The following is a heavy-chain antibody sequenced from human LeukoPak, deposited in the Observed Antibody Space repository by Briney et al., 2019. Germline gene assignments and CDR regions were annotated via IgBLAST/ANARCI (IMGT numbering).Heavy chain of an antibody. D-gene: IGHD3-22*01. J-gene: IGHJ4*02. CDR1: GGSISSYY. CDR2: IYYSGST. Sequence: PSETLSLTCTVSGGSISSYYWSWIRQPPGKGLEWIGYIYYSGSTNYNPSLTSRVTISVDTSKNQFSLKLSSVTAADTAVYYCARLKYYYDSSGYAPSWFDYWGQGTLVTVSS. CDR3: ARLKYYYDSSGYAPSWFDY. V-gene: IGHV4-59*01.